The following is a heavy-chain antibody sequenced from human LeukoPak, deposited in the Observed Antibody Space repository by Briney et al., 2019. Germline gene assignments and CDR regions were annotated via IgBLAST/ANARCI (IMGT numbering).Heavy chain of an antibody. Sequence: PGGSLRLSCAASGGTVITNDMTWVRQAPGKGLEWVSVLYSDGNTKYADSVQGRFTISRDNSKNTLYLEMNSLSPDDTAVYYCARGVEPLAANTLAYWGQGTLVTVSS. CDR3: ARGVEPLAANTLAY. D-gene: IGHD1-14*01. CDR1: GGTVITND. V-gene: IGHV3-53*01. CDR2: LYSDGNT. J-gene: IGHJ4*02.